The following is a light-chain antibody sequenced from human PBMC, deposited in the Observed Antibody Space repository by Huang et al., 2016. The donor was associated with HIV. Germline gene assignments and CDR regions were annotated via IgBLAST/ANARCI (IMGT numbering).Light chain of an antibody. CDR3: QKDDNSSPWT. V-gene: IGKV3-20*01. J-gene: IGKJ1*01. CDR2: GAS. CDR1: QTVRTRS. Sequence: EIVLTQSPGTLSLSPGERATLSCRASQTVRTRSFAWYQQKRGQAPRLLVYGASSRATGMPDRFSGSGSGTNFTLPRSRLESEDYAVDYCQKDDNSSPWTFGQGTKVEIK.